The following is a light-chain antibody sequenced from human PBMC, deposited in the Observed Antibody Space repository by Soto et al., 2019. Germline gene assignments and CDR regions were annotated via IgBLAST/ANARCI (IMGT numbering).Light chain of an antibody. V-gene: IGKV1-5*03. CDR3: QQYNSYPRT. J-gene: IGKJ1*01. CDR1: QSISSW. Sequence: DIQMTQSPSTLSAYVGDRVIITCRASQSISSWLAWYQQKPGKAPKLLIHKASSLESGVPSRFSGSGSGTEFTLTISSLQPDDFATYYCQQYNSYPRTFGQGTKVETK. CDR2: KAS.